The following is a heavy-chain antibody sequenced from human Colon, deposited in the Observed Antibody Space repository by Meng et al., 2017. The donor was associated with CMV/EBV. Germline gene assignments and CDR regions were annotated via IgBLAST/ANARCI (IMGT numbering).Heavy chain of an antibody. D-gene: IGHD1-26*01. CDR1: GFIFSEQY. Sequence: LTGVGSGFIFSEQYIDWVRQAPGKGLEWVGRSGNEANSDTTEYAASVIGRFTISRDNSKSSMYLHMNNLKTEDTAVYYCTRGYSGIDIYAFDVWGQGTMVTVSS. CDR3: TRGYSGIDIYAFDV. V-gene: IGHV3-72*01. CDR2: SGNEANSDTT. J-gene: IGHJ3*01.